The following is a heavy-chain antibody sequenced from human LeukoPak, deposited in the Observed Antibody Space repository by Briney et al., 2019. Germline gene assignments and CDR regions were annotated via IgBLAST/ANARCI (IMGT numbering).Heavy chain of an antibody. CDR3: AKGRDSRDFDY. D-gene: IGHD6-13*01. Sequence: GGSLRLSCAASGFIFSSYGMHWVRQAPGKGLEWVAVISYDGSNKYYADSVKGRFTISRDNSMSTLYLQMNSLRAEDTAVYYCAKGRDSRDFDYWGQGTLVTVSS. CDR2: ISYDGSNK. J-gene: IGHJ4*02. CDR1: GFIFSSYG. V-gene: IGHV3-30*18.